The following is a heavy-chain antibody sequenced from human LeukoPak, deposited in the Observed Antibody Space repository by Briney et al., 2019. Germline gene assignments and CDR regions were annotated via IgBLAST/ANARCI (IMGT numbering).Heavy chain of an antibody. CDR2: IYYSGST. Sequence: SETLSLTCTVSGGSISSYYWSWIWQPPGKGLEWIGYIYYSGSTNYNPSLKSRVTISVDTSKNQFSLKLSSVTAADTAVYYCAKGQVGYDAFDIWGQGTMVTVSS. D-gene: IGHD1-26*01. CDR1: GGSISSYY. J-gene: IGHJ3*02. V-gene: IGHV4-59*01. CDR3: AKGQVGYDAFDI.